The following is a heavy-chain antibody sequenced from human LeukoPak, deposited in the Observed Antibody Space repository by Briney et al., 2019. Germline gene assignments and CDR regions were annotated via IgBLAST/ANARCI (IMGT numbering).Heavy chain of an antibody. V-gene: IGHV3-21*01. CDR3: ARDPRVTMVTTGL. Sequence: PGGSLRLSCAASGFTFSSYSMNWVRQAPGKGLEWVSSISSSSTYIDYADSVKGRFTISRDNAKNSLYLQMNSLRAEDTAVYYCARDPRVTMVTTGLWGQGTLVTVSS. CDR1: GFTFSSYS. CDR2: ISSSSTYI. D-gene: IGHD4-17*01. J-gene: IGHJ4*02.